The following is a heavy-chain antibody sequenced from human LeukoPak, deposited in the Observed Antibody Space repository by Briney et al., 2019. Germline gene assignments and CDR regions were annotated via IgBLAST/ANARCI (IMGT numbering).Heavy chain of an antibody. Sequence: GASVKVSCKASGYTFTSYDINWVRQTTGQGLEWMGWMNPNSGNTGYAQKFQGRVTMTRNTSISTAYMELSSLRSEDTAVYYCARDSTLHSYYFDYWGQGTLVTVSS. CDR3: ARDSTLHSYYFDY. V-gene: IGHV1-8*01. CDR2: MNPNSGNT. J-gene: IGHJ4*02. CDR1: GYTFTSYD. D-gene: IGHD2-15*01.